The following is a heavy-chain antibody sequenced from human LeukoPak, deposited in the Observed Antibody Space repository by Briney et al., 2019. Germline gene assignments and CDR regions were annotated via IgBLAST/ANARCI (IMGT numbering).Heavy chain of an antibody. CDR2: IYISGST. Sequence: SETLSLTCSVSGASINSHYWTWIRQPAGKGLEWIGRIYISGSTNYSPSLKSRVTMSVDTSKNQFSLNLISVTAADTAVYYCARALNPLPGTYYFDHWGQGILVTVSS. V-gene: IGHV4-4*07. CDR1: GASINSHY. CDR3: ARALNPLPGTYYFDH. D-gene: IGHD2-15*01. J-gene: IGHJ4*02.